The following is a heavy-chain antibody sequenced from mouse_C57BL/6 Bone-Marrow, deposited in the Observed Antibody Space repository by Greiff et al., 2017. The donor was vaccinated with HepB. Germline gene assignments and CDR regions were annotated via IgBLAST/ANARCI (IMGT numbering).Heavy chain of an antibody. V-gene: IGHV6-3*01. CDR1: GFTFSNYW. CDR2: IRLKSDNYAT. CDR3: TKDYYGISYVGYYFDY. D-gene: IGHD1-1*01. Sequence: EVKLMESGGGLVQPGGSMKLSCVASGFTFSNYWMNWVRQSPEKGLEWVAQIRLKSDNYATHYAESVKGRFTISRDDSKSSVYLQMNNLRAEDTGIYYCTKDYYGISYVGYYFDYWGQGTTLTVSS. J-gene: IGHJ2*01.